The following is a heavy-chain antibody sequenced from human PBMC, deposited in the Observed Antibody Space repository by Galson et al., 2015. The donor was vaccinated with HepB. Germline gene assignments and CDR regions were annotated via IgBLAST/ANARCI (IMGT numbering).Heavy chain of an antibody. J-gene: IGHJ3*02. Sequence: LRLSCAASGFTFSGSAMHWVRQASGKGLEWVGRIRSKANSYATAYAASVKGRFTISRDDSKNTAYLQMNSLKTEDTAVHYCTRLEAFDIWGQGTMVTVSS. CDR2: IRSKANSYAT. D-gene: IGHD5-24*01. V-gene: IGHV3-73*01. CDR3: TRLEAFDI. CDR1: GFTFSGSA.